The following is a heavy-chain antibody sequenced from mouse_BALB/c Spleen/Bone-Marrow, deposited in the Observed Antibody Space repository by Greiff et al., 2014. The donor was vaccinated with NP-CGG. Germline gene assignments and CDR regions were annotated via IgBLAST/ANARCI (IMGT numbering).Heavy chain of an antibody. CDR3: ARAYGNYGYFDV. CDR1: GFSLTSYG. D-gene: IGHD2-1*01. CDR2: IWAGGST. V-gene: IGHV2-9*02. J-gene: IGHJ1*01. Sequence: QVQLQQSGPGLVAPSQSLSITCTVSGFSLTSYGVHRVRQPPEKGLEWLGVIWAGGSTNYNSALMSRLSISKDNSKSQVFLKMNSLQTDDTAMYYCARAYGNYGYFDVWGAGTTVTVSS.